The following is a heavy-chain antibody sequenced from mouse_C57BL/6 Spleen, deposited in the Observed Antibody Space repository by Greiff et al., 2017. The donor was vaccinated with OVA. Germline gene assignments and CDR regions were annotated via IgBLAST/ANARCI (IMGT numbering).Heavy chain of an antibody. CDR1: GFSFTSYG. D-gene: IGHD1-1*01. Sequence: QVQLKQSGPGLVAPSQCLSITCTVSGFSFTSYGVSWVRQPPGKGLEWLGVIWGDGCTNYHSALISRLSISKDNSKRQVFVKLNSLQTDDTATYYCAKEEYGSSYGGWYFDVWGTGTTVTVSS. V-gene: IGHV2-3*01. CDR3: AKEEYGSSYGGWYFDV. CDR2: IWGDGCT. J-gene: IGHJ1*03.